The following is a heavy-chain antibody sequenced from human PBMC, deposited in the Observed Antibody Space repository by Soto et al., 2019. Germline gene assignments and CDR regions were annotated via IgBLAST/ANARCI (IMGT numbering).Heavy chain of an antibody. D-gene: IGHD3-16*02. CDR2: INHSGST. CDR3: ARVGITFGGVIAHPNLPYDY. V-gene: IGHV4-34*01. J-gene: IGHJ4*02. Sequence: QVQLQQWGAGLLKPSETLSLTCAVYGGSFSGYYWSWIRQPPGKGLEWIGEINHSGSTNYNPSLKSRVTISVDTSTNQFSLKLSSVTAADTAVYYCARVGITFGGVIAHPNLPYDYWGQGTLVTVSS. CDR1: GGSFSGYY.